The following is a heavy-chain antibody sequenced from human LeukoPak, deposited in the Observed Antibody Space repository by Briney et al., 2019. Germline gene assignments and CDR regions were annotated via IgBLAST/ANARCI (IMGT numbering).Heavy chain of an antibody. J-gene: IGHJ6*03. Sequence: SETLSLTCTVSGGSISSYYWSWIRQPPGKGLEWIGYIYYSGSTNYNPSLKSRVTISVGTSKNQFSLKLSSVTAADTAVYYCARGSTVTKGYYYYYYMDVWGKGTTVTVSS. CDR1: GGSISSYY. V-gene: IGHV4-59*01. D-gene: IGHD4-17*01. CDR3: ARGSTVTKGYYYYYYMDV. CDR2: IYYSGST.